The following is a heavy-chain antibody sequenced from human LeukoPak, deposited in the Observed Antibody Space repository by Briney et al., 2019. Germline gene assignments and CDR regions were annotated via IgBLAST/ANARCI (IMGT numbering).Heavy chain of an antibody. Sequence: ASVKVSCKASGYTFTSSGISWVLQAPGQGLEWMGWISTYTGYSKYAQNLQGRVTMTADTSTGTAYMELSSLRSDDTAMYYCAKNSSGGYSDYWGQGTLVTVSS. D-gene: IGHD6-19*01. CDR3: AKNSSGGYSDY. J-gene: IGHJ4*02. CDR1: GYTFTSSG. V-gene: IGHV1-18*01. CDR2: ISTYTGYS.